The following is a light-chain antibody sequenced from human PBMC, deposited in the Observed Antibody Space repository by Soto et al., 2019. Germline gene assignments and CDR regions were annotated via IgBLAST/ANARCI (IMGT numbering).Light chain of an antibody. J-gene: IGKJ1*01. CDR1: QGISSY. V-gene: IGKV1-8*01. CDR3: QHYNSYSEA. Sequence: IQMTQSPSSLSSAVGDRVTFTCQASQGISSYLAWYKQKPGKAPKLLIYAASTLQSGVPSRVRGSGSGTDFTLTISCLQSDDFETYYCQHYNSYSEAFGQGTKVDIK. CDR2: AAS.